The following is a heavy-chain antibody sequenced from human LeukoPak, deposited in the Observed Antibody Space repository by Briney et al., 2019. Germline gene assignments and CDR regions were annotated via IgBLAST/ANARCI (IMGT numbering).Heavy chain of an antibody. CDR2: IYYSGST. Sequence: SETLSLTCSVSGGSINSDYWNWIRQPPGKGLEWIGSIYYSGSTNYNPSLKSRVTISVDTSKNQFSLKLSSVTAADTAVYYCARGSPYDYVWGSYRYTPDAFDIWGQGTMVTVSS. CDR3: ARGSPYDYVWGSYRYTPDAFDI. J-gene: IGHJ3*02. CDR1: GGSINSDY. V-gene: IGHV4-59*12. D-gene: IGHD3-16*02.